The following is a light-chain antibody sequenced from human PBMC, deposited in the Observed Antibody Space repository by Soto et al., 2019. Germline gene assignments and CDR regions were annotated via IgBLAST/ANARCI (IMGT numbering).Light chain of an antibody. Sequence: EIVMTQSPATLSVSPGERATLSCRASRSVSNNLAWYQQKPGQAPRLLMYGVSTRATGIPARFSGSGSGTEFTLTITSLQSEDFAVYYCQQYNSWPPFTFGPGTKVDIK. CDR3: QQYNSWPPFT. J-gene: IGKJ3*01. V-gene: IGKV3-15*01. CDR1: RSVSNN. CDR2: GVS.